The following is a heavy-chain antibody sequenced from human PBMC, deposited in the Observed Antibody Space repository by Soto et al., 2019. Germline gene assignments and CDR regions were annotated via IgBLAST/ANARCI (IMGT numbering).Heavy chain of an antibody. D-gene: IGHD3-10*01. J-gene: IGHJ6*02. V-gene: IGHV1-69*06. CDR3: ARYFRDYGSGSYYTRGMDV. CDR2: IIPIFGTA. CDR1: GGTFSSYA. Sequence: SVKVSCKASGGTFSSYAISWVRQAPGQGLEWMGGIIPIFGTANYAQKFQGRVTITADKSTSTAYMELSSLRSEDTAVYYCARYFRDYGSGSYYTRGMDVWGQGTTVTVSS.